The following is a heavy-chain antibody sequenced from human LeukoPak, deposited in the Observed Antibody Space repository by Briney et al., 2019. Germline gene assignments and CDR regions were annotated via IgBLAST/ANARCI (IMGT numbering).Heavy chain of an antibody. J-gene: IGHJ4*02. Sequence: PGRSLRLSCAASGFTFSSYGMHWVRQAPGKGLEWVAVIWYDGSNKYYADSVKGRFTISRDNSKNTLYLQMNSLRAEDTAVYYCAKRKLNGDYSDFDYWGQGTLVTVSS. CDR2: IWYDGSNK. V-gene: IGHV3-33*06. CDR1: GFTFSSYG. CDR3: AKRKLNGDYSDFDY. D-gene: IGHD4-17*01.